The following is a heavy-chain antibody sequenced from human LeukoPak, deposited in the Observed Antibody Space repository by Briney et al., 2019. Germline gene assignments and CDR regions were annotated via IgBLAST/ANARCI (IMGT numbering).Heavy chain of an antibody. D-gene: IGHD6-13*01. CDR2: IYYSGST. CDR1: GGSISSYY. CDR3: ARAVYSSRWFDP. J-gene: IGHJ5*02. Sequence: SETLSLTCTVFGGSISSYYWSWIRQPPGKGLEWIGYIYYSGSTNYNPSLKSRVTISVDTSKNQFSLKLSSVTAADTAVYYCARAVYSSRWFDPWGQGTLVTVSS. V-gene: IGHV4-59*01.